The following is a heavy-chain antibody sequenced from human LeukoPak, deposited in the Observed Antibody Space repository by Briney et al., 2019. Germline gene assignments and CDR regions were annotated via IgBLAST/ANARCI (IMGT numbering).Heavy chain of an antibody. CDR1: GGSISSSSYY. J-gene: IGHJ6*02. D-gene: IGHD3-16*01. Sequence: YPSETLSLTCTVSGGSISSSSYYWGWIRQPPGKGLEWIGSIYYSGSTYYNPSLKSRVTISVDTSKNQFSLKLSSVTAADTAVYYCVAYGSGDYYYYYGMDVWDQGTTVTVSS. CDR3: VAYGSGDYYYYYGMDV. V-gene: IGHV4-39*01. CDR2: IYYSGST.